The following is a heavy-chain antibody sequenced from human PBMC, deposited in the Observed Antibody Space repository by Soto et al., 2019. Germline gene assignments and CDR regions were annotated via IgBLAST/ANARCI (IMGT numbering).Heavy chain of an antibody. V-gene: IGHV3-21*01. Sequence: PGGSLRLSCAASGFTFSSYSVNWFRQAPGKGLEWVSSISSSSSYIYYADSVKGRFTISRDNAKNSLYLQMNSLRAEDTAVYYCTRGLRMVRGVMGSYYPGLDVCGQGTTVTVSS. CDR1: GFTFSSYS. CDR3: TRGLRMVRGVMGSYYPGLDV. CDR2: ISSSSSYI. D-gene: IGHD3-10*01. J-gene: IGHJ6*02.